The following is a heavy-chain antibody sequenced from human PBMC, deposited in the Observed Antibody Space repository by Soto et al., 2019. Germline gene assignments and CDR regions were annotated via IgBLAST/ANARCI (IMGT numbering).Heavy chain of an antibody. V-gene: IGHV1-46*01. Sequence: ASVKVSCNASGYICISYYIHWVLQAPGQGLEWMGWINPFDGSRMFAQKFQGRVTITADESTSTAYMELSSLRSEDTAVYYCARVCTNGVCYLAFDYWGQGTLITVSS. CDR2: INPFDGSR. CDR1: GYICISYY. CDR3: ARVCTNGVCYLAFDY. J-gene: IGHJ4*02. D-gene: IGHD2-8*01.